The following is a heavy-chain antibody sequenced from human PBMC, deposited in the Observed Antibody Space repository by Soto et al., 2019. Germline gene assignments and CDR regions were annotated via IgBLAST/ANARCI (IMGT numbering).Heavy chain of an antibody. J-gene: IGHJ4*02. D-gene: IGHD2-15*01. CDR3: AADGYCSGGSCQIRFDY. CDR1: GFTFTSSA. Sequence: SVTVSCKASGFTFTSSAMQWVRQARGQRLEWIGWIVVGSGNTNYAQKFQERVTVTRDMSTSTAYMELSSLRSEDTAVYYCAADGYCSGGSCQIRFDYWGQGTLVTVSS. CDR2: IVVGSGNT. V-gene: IGHV1-58*02.